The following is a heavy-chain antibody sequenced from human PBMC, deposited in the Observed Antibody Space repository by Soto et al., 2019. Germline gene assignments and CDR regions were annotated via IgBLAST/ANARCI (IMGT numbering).Heavy chain of an antibody. CDR1: GFTSTRYS. J-gene: IGHJ6*02. CDR2: INPNKGGT. Sequence: QVQLVQSGAEVMKPGASVKVSCKASGFTSTRYSVHWVRQAPGQGPEWMRRINPNKGGTNYAQEFQGRVTMTRDTSTTTVYMDLSSLLSEDTAVYYCAGRVYADFDVWGQGTTVTVS. CDR3: AGRVYADFDV. V-gene: IGHV1-46*01. D-gene: IGHD2-2*01.